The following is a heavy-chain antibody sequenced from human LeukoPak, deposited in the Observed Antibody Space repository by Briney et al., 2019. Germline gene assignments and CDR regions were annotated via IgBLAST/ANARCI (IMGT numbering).Heavy chain of an antibody. J-gene: IGHJ4*02. CDR1: GGSISNYY. Sequence: SETLSLTCTVSGGSISNYYWNWIRQSPGKGQEWIGYILSSGSTHHNPSLTSRISLSVDTSKNQFSLKLSSVTAADTAVYYCARHGRGSYYYWGQGTLVTVSS. V-gene: IGHV4-59*08. CDR3: ARHGRGSYYY. D-gene: IGHD1-26*01. CDR2: ILSSGST.